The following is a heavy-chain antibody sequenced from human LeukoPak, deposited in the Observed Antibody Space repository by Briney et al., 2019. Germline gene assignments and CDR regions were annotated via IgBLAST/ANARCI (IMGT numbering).Heavy chain of an antibody. CDR1: GYTFTNYG. CDR2: INPENGNT. Sequence: GASVKVSCKASGYTFTNYGVTWVRQAPGQGLEWVGWINPENGNTNYAGTFQGRVTMTTDTSTNTAYMELRSLRSDDTAVYYCARVQDYYYYYLDVWGKGTTVTVSS. V-gene: IGHV1-18*01. CDR3: ARVQDYYYYYLDV. J-gene: IGHJ6*03.